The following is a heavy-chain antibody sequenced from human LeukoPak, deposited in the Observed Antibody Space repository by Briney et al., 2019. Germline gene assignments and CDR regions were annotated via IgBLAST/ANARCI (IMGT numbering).Heavy chain of an antibody. J-gene: IGHJ4*02. CDR2: IYYSGST. CDR1: GGSISSYY. V-gene: IGHV4-59*01. CDR3: ARDGDGYIS. Sequence: SSETLSLTCTVSGGSISSYYWSWIRQPPGKGLEWIGYIYYSGSTNYNPSLKSRVTISVDTSKNQFSLKLSSVTAADTAVYYCARDGDGYISWGQGTLVTVSS. D-gene: IGHD5-24*01.